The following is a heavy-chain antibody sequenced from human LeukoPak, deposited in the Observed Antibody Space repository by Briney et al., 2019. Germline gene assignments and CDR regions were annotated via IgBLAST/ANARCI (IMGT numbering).Heavy chain of an antibody. V-gene: IGHV4-39*01. CDR2: IYYSGST. D-gene: IGHD3-10*01. Sequence: SETLSLTCTVSGGSISSSSYYWGWIRQPPGKGLEWIGSIYYSGSTYYNPSLKSRVTISVDTSKNQFSLKLSSVTAADTAVYYCARRRVTYYGSGSYYNFCFDYWGQGTLVTVSS. CDR1: GGSISSSSYY. CDR3: ARRRVTYYGSGSYYNFCFDY. J-gene: IGHJ4*02.